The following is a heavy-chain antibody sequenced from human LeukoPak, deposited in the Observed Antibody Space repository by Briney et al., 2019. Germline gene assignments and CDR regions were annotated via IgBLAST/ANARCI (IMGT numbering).Heavy chain of an antibody. Sequence: SETLSLTCTVSGGSISSHYWSWIRQPPGKGLEWIGYIYYSGSTNYNPSLKSRVTISVDTSKNQFSLKLSSVTAAGTAVYYCARGGGDDFWSGYYPDYWGQGTLVTVSS. D-gene: IGHD3-3*01. J-gene: IGHJ4*02. CDR2: IYYSGST. V-gene: IGHV4-59*11. CDR3: ARGGGDDFWSGYYPDY. CDR1: GGSISSHY.